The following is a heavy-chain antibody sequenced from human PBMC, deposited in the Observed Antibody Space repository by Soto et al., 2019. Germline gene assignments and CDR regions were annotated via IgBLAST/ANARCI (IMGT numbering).Heavy chain of an antibody. V-gene: IGHV3-74*01. D-gene: IGHD2-8*01. CDR2: MNTDGSDT. CDR1: GFTFSSYW. J-gene: IGHJ5*02. CDR3: AREGMGFSNWFDP. Sequence: VQLVESGGGLVQPGGSLRLSCAASGFTFSSYWMHWVHQAPGKGLVWVSRMNTDGSDTYYADSVKGRFTISRDNARNTVYLQMNSLRVEDTAVYYCAREGMGFSNWFDPRGQGTLVSVSS.